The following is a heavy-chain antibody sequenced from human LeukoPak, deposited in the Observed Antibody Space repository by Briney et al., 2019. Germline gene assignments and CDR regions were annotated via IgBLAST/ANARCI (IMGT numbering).Heavy chain of an antibody. CDR2: IYYSGNT. D-gene: IGHD3-3*01. V-gene: IGHV4-39*01. CDR3: ARPDFWSGYYFDY. Sequence: SETLSLTCTVSGASTSSSSFYWGWIRQPPGKGLEWIGSIYYSGNTYYNPSLKSRVTISVDTSKNQFSLRLSSVTAADTAVYYCARPDFWSGYYFDYWGQGTLVTVSS. J-gene: IGHJ4*02. CDR1: GASTSSSSFY.